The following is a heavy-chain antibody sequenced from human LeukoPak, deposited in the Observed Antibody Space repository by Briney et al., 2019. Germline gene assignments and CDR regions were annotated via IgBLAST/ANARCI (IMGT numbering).Heavy chain of an antibody. Sequence: GGTLRLSCAASGFTFSSYGMSWVRQAPGKGLEWVSAISGSGSSTYYADSVKGRFTISRDNSKNTLYLQMNSLRAEDTAVYYCAKGPGAVPAAMYGYWGQGTLVTVSS. D-gene: IGHD2-2*01. CDR1: GFTFSSYG. CDR2: ISGSGSST. J-gene: IGHJ4*02. V-gene: IGHV3-23*01. CDR3: AKGPGAVPAAMYGY.